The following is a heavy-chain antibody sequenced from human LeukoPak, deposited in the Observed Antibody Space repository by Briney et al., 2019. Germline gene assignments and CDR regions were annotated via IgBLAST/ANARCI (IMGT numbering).Heavy chain of an antibody. D-gene: IGHD6-19*01. CDR3: ARYNSGWSDY. V-gene: IGHV3-21*01. J-gene: IGHJ4*02. Sequence: PGGSLRLSCAASGFTFSSYSMNWVRQAPGKGLEWVSSISSTSSLIWSADSLKGRFTISRDNAKNSLYLQMDSLRAEDTAVYYCARYNSGWSDYWGQGTLVTVSS. CDR1: GFTFSSYS. CDR2: ISSTSSLI.